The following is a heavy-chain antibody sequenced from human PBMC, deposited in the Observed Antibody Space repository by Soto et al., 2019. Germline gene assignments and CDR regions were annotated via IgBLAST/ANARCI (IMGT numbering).Heavy chain of an antibody. J-gene: IGHJ6*01. CDR1: VVAYSSSA. CDR3: EKDRSCYYYSGVDV. V-gene: IGHV3-23*01. Sequence: QAAGCVRHSSAASVVAYSSSAAAWVCQAPGKGLEWGSDSIDSGGRTYYADAVKGRFTISRDNSKSTLYLQMNSLRAEDTVLYYCEKDRSCYYYSGVDVWGQGTTV. CDR2: SIDSGGRT. D-gene: IGHD6-13*01.